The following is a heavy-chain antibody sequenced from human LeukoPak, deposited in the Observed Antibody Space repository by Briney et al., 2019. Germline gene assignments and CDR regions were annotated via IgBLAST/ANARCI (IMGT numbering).Heavy chain of an antibody. CDR1: GSTFSSYW. V-gene: IGHV3-74*01. CDR2: IASDGSST. D-gene: IGHD2-15*01. CDR3: ARDRLYCSGGSCYPIFDY. J-gene: IGHJ4*02. Sequence: GGSLRLSCAASGSTFSSYWMNWVRQAPGKGLVWVSRIASDGSSTTYADSVKGRFSISRDNSKNTLYLQMNSLRAEDTAVYYCARDRLYCSGGSCYPIFDYWGQGTLVIVSS.